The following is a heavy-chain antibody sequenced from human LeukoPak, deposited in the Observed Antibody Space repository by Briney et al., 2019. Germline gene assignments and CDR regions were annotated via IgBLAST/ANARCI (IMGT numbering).Heavy chain of an antibody. CDR1: GFTFSSYG. Sequence: PGRSLRLSCAASGFTFSSYGMHWVRQAPGKGLEWVAVISYDGSNKYYADSVKGRFTISRDNSKNTLYLQMNSLRAEDTAVYYCAKPADYYGSGSYYDYWGQGTLVTVSS. CDR3: AKPADYYGSGSYYDY. V-gene: IGHV3-30*18. CDR2: ISYDGSNK. J-gene: IGHJ4*02. D-gene: IGHD3-10*01.